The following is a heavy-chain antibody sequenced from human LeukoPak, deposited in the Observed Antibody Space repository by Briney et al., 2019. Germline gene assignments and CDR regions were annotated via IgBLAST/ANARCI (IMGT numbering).Heavy chain of an antibody. CDR2: IYPGDSDT. V-gene: IGHV5-51*01. J-gene: IGHJ4*02. CDR1: GYIFTSYW. D-gene: IGHD3-22*01. Sequence: GESXXISCKGSGYIFTSYWIGWVRQLPGKGLEWMGIIYPGDSDTRYSPSFQGQVTISADKSISTAYLQWSSLKASDTAMYYCARLRANYYDSSPYYFDYWGQGTLVTVSS. CDR3: ARLRANYYDSSPYYFDY.